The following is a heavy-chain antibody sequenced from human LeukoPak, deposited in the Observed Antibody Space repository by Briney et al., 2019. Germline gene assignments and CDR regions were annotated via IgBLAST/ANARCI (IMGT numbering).Heavy chain of an antibody. J-gene: IGHJ6*03. CDR2: INHSGST. D-gene: IGHD6-13*01. V-gene: IGHV4-34*01. Sequence: SETLSLTCAVYGRSFSGYYWSWIRQPPGKGLEWIGEINHSGSTNYNPSLKSRVTISVDTSKNQFSLKLSSVTAADTAVYYCARGVGSSWYPYYYYYMDVWGKGTTVTVSS. CDR3: ARGVGSSWYPYYYYYMDV. CDR1: GRSFSGYY.